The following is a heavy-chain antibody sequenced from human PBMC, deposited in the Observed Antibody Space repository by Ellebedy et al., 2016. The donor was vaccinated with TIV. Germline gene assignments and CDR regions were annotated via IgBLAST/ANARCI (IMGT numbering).Heavy chain of an antibody. Sequence: ASVKVSCKASGYTFTSYFLYWARQAPGQGLEWMGIINPTSGSSNYAQKFQGRVTMTRDTSTSTVYMDLSSLRSEDTAVYYCARGDNYYYDSSGYYYSYWGQGTLVTVSS. CDR2: INPTSGSS. D-gene: IGHD3-22*01. CDR1: GYTFTSYF. CDR3: ARGDNYYYDSSGYYYSY. V-gene: IGHV1-46*01. J-gene: IGHJ4*02.